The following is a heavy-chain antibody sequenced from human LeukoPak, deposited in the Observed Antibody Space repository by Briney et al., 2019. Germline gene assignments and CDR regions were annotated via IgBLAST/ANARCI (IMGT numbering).Heavy chain of an antibody. V-gene: IGHV4-59*01. Sequence: PSETLSLTCTVSGGSISSYYWSWIRQPPGKGLEWIGYIYYSGSTNYNPSLKSRVTISVDTSKNQFSLKLSSVTAADTAVYYCASAAVDRFGDTDRFDYWGQGTLVTVSS. CDR3: ASAAVDRFGDTDRFDY. CDR2: IYYSGST. D-gene: IGHD3-10*01. J-gene: IGHJ4*02. CDR1: GGSISSYY.